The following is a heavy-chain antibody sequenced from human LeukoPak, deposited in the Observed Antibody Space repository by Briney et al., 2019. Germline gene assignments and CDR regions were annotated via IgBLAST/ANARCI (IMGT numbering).Heavy chain of an antibody. CDR2: IIPIFGTA. Sequence: ASVKVSCKASGGTFSSYAISWVRQAPGQGLEWMGGIIPIFGTANYAQKFQGRVTITADESTSTAYMELSSLRAEDTAVYYCAQWEQFPYFDYWGQGTLVTVSS. V-gene: IGHV1-69*13. CDR3: AQWEQFPYFDY. J-gene: IGHJ4*02. CDR1: GGTFSSYA. D-gene: IGHD1-26*01.